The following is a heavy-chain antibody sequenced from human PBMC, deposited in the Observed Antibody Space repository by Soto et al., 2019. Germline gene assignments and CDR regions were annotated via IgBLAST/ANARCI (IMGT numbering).Heavy chain of an antibody. Sequence: PSETLSLTCAVYGVSFSGYYWSWIRQPPGKGLEWIGEINHSGSTNYNPSLKSRVTISVDTSKNQFSLKLSSVTAADTAVYYCARGPDIVATFDYWGQGTLVTVSS. D-gene: IGHD5-12*01. CDR1: GVSFSGYY. CDR3: ARGPDIVATFDY. CDR2: INHSGST. J-gene: IGHJ4*02. V-gene: IGHV4-34*01.